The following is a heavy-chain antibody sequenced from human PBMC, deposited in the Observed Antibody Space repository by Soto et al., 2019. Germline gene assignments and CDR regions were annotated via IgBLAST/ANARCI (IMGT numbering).Heavy chain of an antibody. CDR1: GFTFGDYA. V-gene: IGHV3-49*04. J-gene: IGHJ6*02. D-gene: IGHD3-3*01. CDR2: IRSKAYGGTT. CDR3: TRDDFPYYGMDV. Sequence: GGSLRLSCTASGFTFGDYAMSWVRQAPGKGLEWVGFIRSKAYGGTTEYAASVKGRFTISRDDSKSIAYLQMNSPKTEDTTVYYCTRDDFPYYGMDVWRQGTTVTVSS.